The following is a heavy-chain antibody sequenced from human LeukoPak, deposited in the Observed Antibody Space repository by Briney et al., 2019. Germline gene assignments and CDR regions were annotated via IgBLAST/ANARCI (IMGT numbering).Heavy chain of an antibody. D-gene: IGHD2-21*02. CDR1: GFTFSSYA. J-gene: IGHJ4*02. CDR3: ATGGHIVVVTALTFDY. Sequence: PGRSLRLSCAASGFTFSSYAMHWVRQAPGKGLEWVAVISYDGSNKYYADSVKGRFTISRDNSKNTLYLQMNSLRAEDTAVYYCATGGHIVVVTALTFDYWGQGTLVTVSS. CDR2: ISYDGSNK. V-gene: IGHV3-30*04.